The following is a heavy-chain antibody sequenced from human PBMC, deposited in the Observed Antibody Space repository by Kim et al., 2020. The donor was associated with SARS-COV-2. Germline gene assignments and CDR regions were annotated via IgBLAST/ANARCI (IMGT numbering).Heavy chain of an antibody. CDR3: VREWKGGVVILHDAFDI. V-gene: IGHV3-53*01. Sequence: VEGRFTISRDNSKNTLYLQMNSLRAEDTAVYYCVREWKGGVVILHDAFDIWGQGTMVTVSS. J-gene: IGHJ3*02. D-gene: IGHD3-3*01.